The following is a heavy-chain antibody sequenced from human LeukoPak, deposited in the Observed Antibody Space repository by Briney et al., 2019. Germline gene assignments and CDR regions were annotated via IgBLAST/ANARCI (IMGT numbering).Heavy chain of an antibody. CDR2: INHSGST. V-gene: IGHV4-34*01. D-gene: IGHD5-12*01. J-gene: IGHJ6*03. CDR1: GGSFSGYY. CDR3: ARGLRGKRRYSGYDPNYYYYYMDV. Sequence: SETLSLTCAVYGGSFSGYYWSWIRQPPGKGLEWIGEINHSGSTNYNPSLRSRVTISVDTSKNQFSLKLSSVTAADTAVYYCARGLRGKRRYSGYDPNYYYYYMDVWGKGTTVTVSS.